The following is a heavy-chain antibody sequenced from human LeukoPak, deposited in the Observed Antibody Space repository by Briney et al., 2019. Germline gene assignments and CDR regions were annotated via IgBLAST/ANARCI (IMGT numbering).Heavy chain of an antibody. D-gene: IGHD2-8*01. CDR2: ISSSSSYI. Sequence: PGGSLRLSCAASGFTFSSYSMNWVRQAPGKGLEWVSSISSSSSYIYYADSVKGRFTISRDNAKNSLYLQMNSLRAEDTAVYYCARDRPTLGYCTNGVCSNFDYWGQGTLVTVSS. V-gene: IGHV3-21*01. CDR1: GFTFSSYS. J-gene: IGHJ4*02. CDR3: ARDRPTLGYCTNGVCSNFDY.